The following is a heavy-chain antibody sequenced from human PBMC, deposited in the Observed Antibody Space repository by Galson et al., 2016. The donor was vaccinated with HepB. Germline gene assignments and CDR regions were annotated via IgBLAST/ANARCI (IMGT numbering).Heavy chain of an antibody. J-gene: IGHJ5*02. V-gene: IGHV3-23*01. CDR2: ISGDGVNT. Sequence: SCKASGYSFDIFGISWVRQAPGQGLEWVSAISGDGVNTYYTDSVKGHFTISRDISKNTLYLQMNSLRAEDTAVYYCAKGGDYDHWGQGTLVTVSS. D-gene: IGHD7-27*01. CDR3: AKGGDYDH. CDR1: GYSFDIFG.